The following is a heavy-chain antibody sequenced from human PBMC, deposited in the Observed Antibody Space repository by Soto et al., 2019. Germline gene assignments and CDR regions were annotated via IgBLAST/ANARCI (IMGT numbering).Heavy chain of an antibody. CDR2: IRHDGTKQ. V-gene: IGHV3-30*18. CDR1: GFTFRDYG. J-gene: IGHJ4*02. CDR3: AKDWVGGSNKYYLEY. D-gene: IGHD1-26*01. Sequence: QVQLVESGGGVVQPGRSLRVSCATSGFTFRDYGMHWVRQAPGKGLEWVAVIRHDGTKQYYADSVKGRFTVSRDNSRNTLFLHMNRLRAEDTAVYYCAKDWVGGSNKYYLEYWGRGTLVTVSS.